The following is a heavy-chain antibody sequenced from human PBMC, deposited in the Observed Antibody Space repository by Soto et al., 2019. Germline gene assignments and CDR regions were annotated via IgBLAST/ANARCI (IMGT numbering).Heavy chain of an antibody. Sequence: XGSLRLSCPAYGVNVSIAGVSWVRQAPGKGLGWVGRIKSKTDGGTTDYAAPVKGRFTISRDDSKNTLYLQMNSLKTEDTAVYYCTTGPLYCSSNRCYRGTWFDPWGQAILVTFSS. D-gene: IGHD2-2*02. CDR3: TTGPLYCSSNRCYRGTWFDP. CDR2: IKSKTDGGTT. J-gene: IGHJ5*02. CDR1: GVNVSIAG. V-gene: IGHV3-15*01.